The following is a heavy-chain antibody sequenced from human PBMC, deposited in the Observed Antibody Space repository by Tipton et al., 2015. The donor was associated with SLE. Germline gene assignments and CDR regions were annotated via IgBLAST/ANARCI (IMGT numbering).Heavy chain of an antibody. J-gene: IGHJ6*03. D-gene: IGHD5-18*01. CDR2: IYHGGST. V-gene: IGHV4-39*07. Sequence: TLSLTCTVSGGSITNTIYYWGWIRQPPGKGLEWIGSIYHGGSTYYNPSLKSRVTISVDTSKDQFSLKLSSVTAADTVVYYCARGGYNYGFYYYNMDVWGKGTTVTVSS. CDR3: ARGGYNYGFYYYNMDV. CDR1: GGSITNTIYY.